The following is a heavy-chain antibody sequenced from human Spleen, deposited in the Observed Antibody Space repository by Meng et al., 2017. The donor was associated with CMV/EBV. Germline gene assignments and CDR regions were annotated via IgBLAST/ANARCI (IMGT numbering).Heavy chain of an antibody. D-gene: IGHD6-6*01. CDR3: ARYSSFSGAFDI. Sequence: SETLSLTCTVSGGSISSSSYYWGWIRQPSGKGLEWIGCIYYSGSTYYNPSLKSRVTISVDTSKNQFSLKLSPVTAADTAVYYCARYSSFSGAFDIWGQGAMVTVSS. V-gene: IGHV4-39*07. CDR1: GGSISSSSYY. J-gene: IGHJ3*02. CDR2: IYYSGST.